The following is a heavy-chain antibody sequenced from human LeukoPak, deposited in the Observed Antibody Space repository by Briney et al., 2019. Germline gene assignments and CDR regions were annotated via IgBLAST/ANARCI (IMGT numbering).Heavy chain of an antibody. V-gene: IGHV3-48*04. CDR1: GFTFSSYN. Sequence: GGSLRLSCAASGFTFSSYNMNWVRQAPGKGREWVSYIGSSSSSINYADSVKGRFTISRDSAKNSLYLQMSSLRAEDTAVYYCATEGQQLVRGFDYWGQGTLVTVSS. J-gene: IGHJ4*02. CDR2: IGSSSSSI. CDR3: ATEGQQLVRGFDY. D-gene: IGHD6-13*01.